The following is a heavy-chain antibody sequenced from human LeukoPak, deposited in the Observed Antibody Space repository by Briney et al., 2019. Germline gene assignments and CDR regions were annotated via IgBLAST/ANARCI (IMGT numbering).Heavy chain of an antibody. J-gene: IGHJ6*03. CDR3: ARLTKNDSGSYRFGKKKRGYMDV. D-gene: IGHD3-10*01. CDR2: INHSGSP. V-gene: IGHV4-34*01. CDR1: GFTFSSYG. Sequence: GSLRLSCAASGFTFSSYGMSWIRQPPGKGLEWIGEINHSGSPNYNTPLKSRVTISVHTSKNQFSLKLSSVTAADTAVYYCARLTKNDSGSYRFGKKKRGYMDVWGKGTTVTISS.